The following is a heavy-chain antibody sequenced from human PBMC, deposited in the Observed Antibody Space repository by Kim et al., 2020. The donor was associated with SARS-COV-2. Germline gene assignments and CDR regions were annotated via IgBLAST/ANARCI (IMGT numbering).Heavy chain of an antibody. J-gene: IGHJ5*02. CDR3: ARAGYRNWFAP. V-gene: IGHV6-1*01. CDR2: N. Sequence: NDYAVSVKSPITINPGTSKNQFSLQLNSVTPEDTAVYYCARAGYRNWFAPWGQGTLVTVSS. D-gene: IGHD6-13*01.